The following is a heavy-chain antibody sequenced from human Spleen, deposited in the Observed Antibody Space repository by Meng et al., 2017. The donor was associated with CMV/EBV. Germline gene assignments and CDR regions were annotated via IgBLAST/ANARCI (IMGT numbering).Heavy chain of an antibody. CDR2: INPKSGGT. D-gene: IGHD3-10*01. Sequence: CKPSGYPFTDFWIHWVRQAPGQGPEWMGWINPKSGGTKFAQKFEGRVTMTTDTSTRTIYLELNRLRNDDTAMYYCARDVQSGAAGYWGQGTLVTVSS. CDR1: GYPFTDFW. V-gene: IGHV1-2*02. CDR3: ARDVQSGAAGY. J-gene: IGHJ4*02.